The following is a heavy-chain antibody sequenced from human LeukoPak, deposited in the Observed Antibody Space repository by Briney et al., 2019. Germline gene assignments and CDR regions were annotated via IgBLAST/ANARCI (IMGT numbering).Heavy chain of an antibody. D-gene: IGHD3-22*01. CDR2: ISYDGSNK. CDR3: ARDSFAGYDSSGYSSYDY. V-gene: IGHV3-30*04. J-gene: IGHJ4*02. Sequence: PGGSLRLSCAASGFTFSSYAMHWVRQAPGKGLEWVAVISYDGSNKYYADSVKGRFTISRDNSKNTLYLQMNSLRAEDTAVYYCARDSFAGYDSSGYSSYDYWGQGTLVTVSS. CDR1: GFTFSSYA.